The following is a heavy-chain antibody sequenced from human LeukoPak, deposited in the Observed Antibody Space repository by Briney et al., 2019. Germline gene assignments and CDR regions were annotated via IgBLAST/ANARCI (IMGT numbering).Heavy chain of an antibody. CDR2: IKLNVGER. CDR1: GFTFTNDW. V-gene: IGHV3-7*01. Sequence: GGSLRLSCAVSGFTFTNDWMSWVRQAPGKGREWVAMIKLNVGERYYVDSVTGTFTTSRDNATNSLYLQMNSLRAENTAVYFCAALDTATLRGNYYWGQGTLVTVSS. D-gene: IGHD5-18*01. CDR3: AALDTATLRGNYY. J-gene: IGHJ4*02.